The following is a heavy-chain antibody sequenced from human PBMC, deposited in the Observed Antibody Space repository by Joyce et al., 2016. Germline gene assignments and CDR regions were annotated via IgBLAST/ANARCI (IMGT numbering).Heavy chain of an antibody. V-gene: IGHV3-30*18. CDR2: ISYDGSKK. CDR3: AQGGAWELARYDN. Sequence: QVQLVESGGGVVQPGRSLRRSCAASGFTFSSYGMHWGRQAPGEGLEWVAAISYDGSKKYDTASLQGRFTTSRDNSKNTLYLQMNSLRPEDTAVYYCAQGGAWELARYDNWGQGTLVTVSS. CDR1: GFTFSSYG. D-gene: IGHD3-9*01. J-gene: IGHJ4*02.